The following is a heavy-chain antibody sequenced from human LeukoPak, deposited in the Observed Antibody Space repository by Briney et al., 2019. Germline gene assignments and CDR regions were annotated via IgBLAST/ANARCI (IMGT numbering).Heavy chain of an antibody. CDR3: ARNMGHRLVGTTNYFDY. D-gene: IGHD1-26*01. Sequence: GASVKVSCKTSGYSFTNYGITWVRQAPGQGLEWMGWISGYNSKPFYAQNFQGRVTMTTDTSTSTVYMEVRSLRSDDTAVYYCARNMGHRLVGTTNYFDYWGQGTLVTVSS. CDR2: ISGYNSKP. J-gene: IGHJ4*02. CDR1: GYSFTNYG. V-gene: IGHV1-18*01.